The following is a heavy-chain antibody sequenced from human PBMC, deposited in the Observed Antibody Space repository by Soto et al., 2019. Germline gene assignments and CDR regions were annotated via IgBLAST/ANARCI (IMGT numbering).Heavy chain of an antibody. Sequence: GGSLRLSCAASGFPFSSYALNWVRQAPGKGLEWVSGISGSGANTYYVDSVKGRFTISRDNSRNTLYLQMNSLRAEDTALYYCVVQRVTAVILYDYWGQGTLVTVSS. CDR3: VVQRVTAVILYDY. CDR2: ISGSGANT. V-gene: IGHV3-23*01. D-gene: IGHD2-21*02. CDR1: GFPFSSYA. J-gene: IGHJ4*02.